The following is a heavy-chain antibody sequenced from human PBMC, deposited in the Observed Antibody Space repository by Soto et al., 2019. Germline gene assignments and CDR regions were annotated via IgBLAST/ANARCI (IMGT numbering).Heavy chain of an antibody. CDR1: GGSFHNFA. CDR2: ITPMFGVP. J-gene: IGHJ3*01. Sequence: QVHLVQSGAEVKEPGSSVRVSCKASGGSFHNFAFNWVRQAPGQGLQWMGDITPMFGVPEYAQNLQDRLTITADDSTETIYMELRSLRSEDTAMYYCARDAEKPSAFYFWGPGTKVTVSS. V-gene: IGHV1-69*12. CDR3: ARDAEKPSAFYF.